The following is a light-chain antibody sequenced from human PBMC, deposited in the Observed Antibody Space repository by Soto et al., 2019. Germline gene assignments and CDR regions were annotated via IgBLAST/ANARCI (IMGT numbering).Light chain of an antibody. CDR3: QQYGSSPLYT. Sequence: EIVLTQSPGTLSSSPGEGATLSCRASQSVSSIYLAWYQQKPGQAPRLLIYGASSRATGIPDRFSGSGSGTDFTLTISRLEPEDFAVYYCQQYGSSPLYTFGQGTKLEIK. J-gene: IGKJ2*01. CDR2: GAS. V-gene: IGKV3-20*01. CDR1: QSVSSIY.